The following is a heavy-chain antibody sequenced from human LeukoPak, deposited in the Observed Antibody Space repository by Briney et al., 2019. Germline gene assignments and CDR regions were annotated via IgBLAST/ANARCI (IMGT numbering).Heavy chain of an antibody. Sequence: SETLSLTCTVSGDSISSYYWSWIRQPPGKGLEWIGYIYYSGSTNYNPSLKSRVTISVDTFKNQFSLELRSVSVVDTAVYYCARAKAGTMYYFDDWGQGTLVTVSS. CDR3: ARAKAGTMYYFDD. D-gene: IGHD1/OR15-1a*01. CDR1: GDSISSYY. V-gene: IGHV4-59*01. J-gene: IGHJ4*02. CDR2: IYYSGST.